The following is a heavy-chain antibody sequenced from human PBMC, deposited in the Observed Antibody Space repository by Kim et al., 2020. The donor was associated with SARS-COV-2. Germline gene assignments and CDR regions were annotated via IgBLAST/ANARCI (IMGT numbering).Heavy chain of an antibody. CDR1: GGSISSYY. Sequence: SETLSLTCTVSGGSISSYYWSWIRQPPGKGLEWIGYIYYSGSTNYNPSLKSRVTISVDTSKNQFSLKLSSVTAADTAVYYCARKGSYGSGSSYNWFDPWGQGTLVTVSS. CDR2: IYYSGST. J-gene: IGHJ5*02. CDR3: ARKGSYGSGSSYNWFDP. V-gene: IGHV4-59*01. D-gene: IGHD3-10*01.